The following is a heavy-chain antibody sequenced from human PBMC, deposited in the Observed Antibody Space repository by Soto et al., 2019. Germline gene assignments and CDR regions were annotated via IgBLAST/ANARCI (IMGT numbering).Heavy chain of an antibody. CDR1: GFTFSSYN. Sequence: EVQLVESGGGLVKPGGSLRLSCVGSGFTFSSYNINWVRQAPGKGLEWVSSISTSSTYIFYTDSVKARFIISRDNAKNSLYLQMNSLRGEDTAVYFCARGQGFSYGSSALDIWGLGTMVTVSS. J-gene: IGHJ3*02. CDR2: ISTSSTYI. CDR3: ARGQGFSYGSSALDI. D-gene: IGHD5-18*01. V-gene: IGHV3-21*01.